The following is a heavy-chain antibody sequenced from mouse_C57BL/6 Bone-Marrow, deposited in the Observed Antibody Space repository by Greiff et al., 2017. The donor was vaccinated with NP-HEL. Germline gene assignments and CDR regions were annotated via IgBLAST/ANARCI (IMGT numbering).Heavy chain of an antibody. D-gene: IGHD4-1*01. V-gene: IGHV3-6*01. CDR2: ISYDGSN. CDR1: GYSITSGYY. Sequence: EVQLQQSGPGLVKPSQSLSLTCSVTGYSITSGYYWNWIRQFPGNKLEWMGYISYDGSNNYNPSLKNRISITRDTSKNQFFLKLNSVTTEDTATYYCARDLGQDYWGQGTTLTVSS. J-gene: IGHJ2*01. CDR3: ARDLGQDY.